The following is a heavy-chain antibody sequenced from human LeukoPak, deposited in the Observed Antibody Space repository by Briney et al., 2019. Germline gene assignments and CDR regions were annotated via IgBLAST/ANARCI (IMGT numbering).Heavy chain of an antibody. CDR3: ARGGRDDSSGRKRSPGAFDI. D-gene: IGHD3-22*01. J-gene: IGHJ3*02. Sequence: SETLSLTCAVSGGSISSGGYSWSWIRQPPGKGLEWIGYIYHSGSTYYNPSLKSRVTISVDRSKNQFSLKLSSVTAADTAVYYCARGGRDDSSGRKRSPGAFDIWGQGTMVTVSS. V-gene: IGHV4-30-2*01. CDR2: IYHSGST. CDR1: GGSISSGGYS.